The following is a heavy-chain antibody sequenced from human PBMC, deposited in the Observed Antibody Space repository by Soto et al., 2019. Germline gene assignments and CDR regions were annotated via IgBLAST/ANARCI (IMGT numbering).Heavy chain of an antibody. V-gene: IGHV4-39*01. J-gene: IGHJ5*02. Sequence: QLQLQESGPGLVKPSETLSLTCTVSGGSISSSSYYWGWIRQPPGKGLEWIGSIYYSGSTYYNPSLKSRVTISVDTSKNQFSLKLSAVTAADTAVYYCARQRSGIAVAGTGIWFDPWGQGTLVTVSS. D-gene: IGHD6-19*01. CDR1: GGSISSSSYY. CDR2: IYYSGST. CDR3: ARQRSGIAVAGTGIWFDP.